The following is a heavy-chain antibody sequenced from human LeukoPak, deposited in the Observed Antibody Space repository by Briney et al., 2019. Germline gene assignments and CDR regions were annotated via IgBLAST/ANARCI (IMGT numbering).Heavy chain of an antibody. CDR1: GYTFTGYY. J-gene: IGHJ1*01. CDR2: INPNSGST. CDR3: ARSSGYTTGWCHW. Sequence: ASVKVSCKASGYTFTGYYIHWVRQAPGQGLEWMGWINPNSGSTNFAQKFQGRVAMTRDTSINTVYMEMSGLNFDDAAVYYCARSSGYTTGWCHWWGQGTPVTVSS. V-gene: IGHV1-2*02. D-gene: IGHD6-19*01.